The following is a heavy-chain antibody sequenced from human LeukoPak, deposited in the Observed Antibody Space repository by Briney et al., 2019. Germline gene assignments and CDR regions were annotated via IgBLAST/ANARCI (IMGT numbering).Heavy chain of an antibody. CDR2: IYDSAST. CDR1: VGSIGSYY. D-gene: IGHD6-19*01. V-gene: IGHV4-59*01. Sequence: SETLSLTCTVSVGSIGSYYWGWIRQSPEKRLEWIGYIYDSASTNYNPSLKSRVTMSVDTSKNQFSLKLNSVTAADTAVYYCARHGSGWSFDYWGQGTLVTVSS. J-gene: IGHJ4*02. CDR3: ARHGSGWSFDY.